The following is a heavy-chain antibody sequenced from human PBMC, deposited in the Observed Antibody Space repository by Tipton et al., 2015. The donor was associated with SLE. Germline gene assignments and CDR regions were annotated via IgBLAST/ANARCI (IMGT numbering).Heavy chain of an antibody. V-gene: IGHV4-61*02. CDR2: IYTNGDT. J-gene: IGHJ4*02. CDR1: GGSISSGSYS. CDR3: AREGYCSSGSCHGVDS. D-gene: IGHD2-15*01. Sequence: LRLSCTVSGGSISSGSYSWTWIRQPAGKGLEWIGRIYTNGDTNYNPSLKTRVTMSVDTSKNQFSLKLISVTAADTAVYYCAREGYCSSGSCHGVDSWGQGTLVTVSS.